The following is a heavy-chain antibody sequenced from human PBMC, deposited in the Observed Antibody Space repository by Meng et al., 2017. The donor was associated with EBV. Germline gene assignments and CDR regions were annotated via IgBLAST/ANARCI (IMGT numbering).Heavy chain of an antibody. D-gene: IGHD6-13*01. J-gene: IGHJ4*02. CDR3: ARGVNLGSWFDY. Sequence: QEQLKQLGAVLLKPSESLSLTCAVYGGSFSVYYWSWICQPPGKGLEWIGEINHSGSTNYNPSLKSRVTISVDTSKNQFSLKLSSVTAAYTAVYYCARGVNLGSWFDYWGQGTLVTVSS. V-gene: IGHV4-34*01. CDR1: GGSFSVYY. CDR2: INHSGST.